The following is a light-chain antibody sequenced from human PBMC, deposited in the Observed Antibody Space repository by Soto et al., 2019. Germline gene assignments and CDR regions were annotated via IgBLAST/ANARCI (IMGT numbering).Light chain of an antibody. V-gene: IGKV3D-15*01. Sequence: EIVLTQSPGTLSLSPGDRATLSCRASQTVSSNFLAWYQQKPGQAPRLLIFDASTRATGIPDRFTGSGSGTDFTLTISSLQSEDFAVYYCQQYNNWPPITFGQWTRLEF. J-gene: IGKJ5*01. CDR2: DAS. CDR1: QTVSSN. CDR3: QQYNNWPPIT.